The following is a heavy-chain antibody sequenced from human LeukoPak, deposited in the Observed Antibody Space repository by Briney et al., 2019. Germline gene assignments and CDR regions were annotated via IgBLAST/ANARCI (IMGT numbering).Heavy chain of an antibody. J-gene: IGHJ4*02. CDR1: GFTFSSYA. CDR3: AKDRSIGTYYTFDH. CDR2: ISGSGGST. D-gene: IGHD1-26*01. V-gene: IGHV3-23*01. Sequence: GGSLRLSCAASGFTFSSYAMSWVRQAPGKGLEWVSAISGSGGSTHYADSVKGRFTVSGDNSKNTLYLQMSSLTAADTAVYYCAKDRSIGTYYTFDHWGQGTLVTVSS.